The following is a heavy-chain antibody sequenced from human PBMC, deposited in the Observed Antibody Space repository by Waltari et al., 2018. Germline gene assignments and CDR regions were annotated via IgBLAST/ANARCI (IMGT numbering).Heavy chain of an antibody. CDR1: GGSISSYN. Sequence: QVQLQESGPGLVKPSETLALTCTGSGGSISSYNWSWIRQPPGKGLDWIGYIYYSGSTNYNPSLNSRVTLSVDTSKNQFSLKLSSVTAADTAVYYCARSLSGFDYCGQGTLVTVSS. D-gene: IGHD1-26*01. CDR2: IYYSGST. CDR3: ARSLSGFDY. J-gene: IGHJ4*02. V-gene: IGHV4-59*01.